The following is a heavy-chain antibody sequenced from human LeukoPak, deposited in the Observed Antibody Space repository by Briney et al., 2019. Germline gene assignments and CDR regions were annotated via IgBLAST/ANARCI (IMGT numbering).Heavy chain of an antibody. CDR1: GYTFTSYY. V-gene: IGHV1-46*01. CDR2: INPSGGST. CDR3: ARGSSSGWFEGGGWFDP. Sequence: ASVKVSCKASGYTFTSYYMHWVRQAPGQGLEWMGIINPSGGSTSYAQKFQGRVTMTRDTSISTAYMELSRLRSDDTAVYYCARGSSSGWFEGGGWFDPWGQGTLVTVSS. J-gene: IGHJ5*02. D-gene: IGHD6-19*01.